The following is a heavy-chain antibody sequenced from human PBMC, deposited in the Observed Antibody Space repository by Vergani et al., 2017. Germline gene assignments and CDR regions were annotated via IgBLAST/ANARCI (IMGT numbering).Heavy chain of an antibody. CDR1: GGTFTGYY. J-gene: IGHJ4*02. Sequence: QVQLVQSGAEVKKPGSSVKVSCKASGGTFTGYYMHWVRQAPGQGLEWMGWINPNSGGTNYAQKFQGRVTMTRDTSISTAYMELSRLRSEDTAVYYCARASYYYDSSGYPFDYWGQGTLVTVSS. D-gene: IGHD3-22*01. CDR2: INPNSGGT. CDR3: ARASYYYDSSGYPFDY. V-gene: IGHV1-2*02.